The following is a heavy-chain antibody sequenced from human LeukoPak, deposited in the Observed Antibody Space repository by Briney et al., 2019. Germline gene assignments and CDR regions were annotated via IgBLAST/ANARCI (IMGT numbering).Heavy chain of an antibody. CDR2: INPNSGGT. V-gene: IGHV1-2*02. CDR1: GYTFTGYY. Sequence: ASVKVSCTASGYTFTGYYMHWVRQAPGQGLEWMGWINPNSGGTNYAQKFQGRVTMTRDTYISTAYMELSRLRSDDTAVYYCARDTSRWYSSGYYFYFDYWGRGTLVTVSS. CDR3: ARDTSRWYSSGYYFYFDY. D-gene: IGHD3-22*01. J-gene: IGHJ4*02.